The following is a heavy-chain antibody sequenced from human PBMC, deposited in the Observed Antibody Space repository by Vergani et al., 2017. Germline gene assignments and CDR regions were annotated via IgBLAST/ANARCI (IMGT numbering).Heavy chain of an antibody. CDR1: GFTFDDYT. Sequence: EVQLVESGGGLVQPGGSLRLSCAASGFTFDDYTMHWVRQAPGKGLEWVSLISWDGGSTYYADSVKGRFTISRDSAKNSLYLQMNSLRAADTAVYYCARALYGGNASPFDYWGQGTLVTVSS. V-gene: IGHV3-43*01. D-gene: IGHD4-23*01. CDR2: ISWDGGST. CDR3: ARALYGGNASPFDY. J-gene: IGHJ4*02.